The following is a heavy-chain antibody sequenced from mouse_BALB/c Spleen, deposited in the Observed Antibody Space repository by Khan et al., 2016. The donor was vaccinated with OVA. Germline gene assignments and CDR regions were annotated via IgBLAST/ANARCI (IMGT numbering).Heavy chain of an antibody. D-gene: IGHD2-3*01. J-gene: IGHJ4*01. CDR2: ITYSGRT. Sequence: QLEESGPGLVNPSQSLSLTCTVTGYSITSDYAWNWIRQLPGNKLEWMVLITYSGRTNYNPALKSRISITRDTSKNQFFLQLNFVTTEDTATYYCARDGSRYNYAMDYWGQGTSVTVSS. V-gene: IGHV3-2*02. CDR1: GYSITSDYA. CDR3: ARDGSRYNYAMDY.